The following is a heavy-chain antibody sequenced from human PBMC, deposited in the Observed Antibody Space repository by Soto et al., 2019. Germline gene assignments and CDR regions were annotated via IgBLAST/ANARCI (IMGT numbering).Heavy chain of an antibody. V-gene: IGHV1-8*01. D-gene: IGHD1-1*01. CDR3: ARGVDAGVDV. CDR2: MSPNSGAT. Sequence: QVQLVQSGAEVTKPGASVKVSCKASGYTFTTYDIHWVRQATGQGLEWLGWMSPNSGATGYAQKFQGRVTMTRDTSISTAYIELSNLRSEDTAMYFCARGVDAGVDVWCQGTTVTVSS. J-gene: IGHJ6*02. CDR1: GYTFTTYD.